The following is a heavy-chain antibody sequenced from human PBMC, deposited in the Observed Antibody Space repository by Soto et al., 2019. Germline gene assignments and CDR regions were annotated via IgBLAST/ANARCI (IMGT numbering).Heavy chain of an antibody. CDR2: ISGYNSNT. V-gene: IGHV1-18*01. J-gene: IGHJ4*02. CDR3: GRERQWEPVPY. Sequence: VQLVQYGGEVKQPGASVKVSCRASSYSFSNYGIKWVRQAPGQGIEWMGWISGYNSNTNYAQKFEGRVRMTKDTTRSTAYLEVRSLRFDDTAVYYCGRERQWEPVPYWGQGTPVTVSS. D-gene: IGHD1-26*01. CDR1: SYSFSNYG.